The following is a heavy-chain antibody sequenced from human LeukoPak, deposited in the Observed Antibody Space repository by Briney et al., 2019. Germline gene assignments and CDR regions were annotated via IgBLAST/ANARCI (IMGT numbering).Heavy chain of an antibody. CDR1: GFTVSSNY. Sequence: GGSLRLSCAASGFTVSSNYMSWVRQAPGKGLEWVSVIYSGGSTYYADSVKGRFTISRDNSKNTLYLQMDSLRAEDTAVYYCARVGGSYPEDIWGQGTMVTVSS. V-gene: IGHV3-53*01. D-gene: IGHD1-26*01. CDR3: ARVGGSYPEDI. CDR2: IYSGGST. J-gene: IGHJ3*02.